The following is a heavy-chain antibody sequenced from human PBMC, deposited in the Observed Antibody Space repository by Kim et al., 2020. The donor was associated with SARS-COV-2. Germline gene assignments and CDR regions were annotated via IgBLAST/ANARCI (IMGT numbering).Heavy chain of an antibody. Sequence: SVKVSCKASGGTFSSYAISWVRQAPGQGLEWMGRIIPIFGIANYAQKFQGRVTITADKSTRTAYMELSSLRSEATAVYYCARSTYYYDSSGYHFDYWGQ. V-gene: IGHV1-69*04. CDR1: GGTFSSYA. CDR3: ARSTYYYDSSGYHFDY. D-gene: IGHD3-22*01. CDR2: IIPIFGIA. J-gene: IGHJ4*02.